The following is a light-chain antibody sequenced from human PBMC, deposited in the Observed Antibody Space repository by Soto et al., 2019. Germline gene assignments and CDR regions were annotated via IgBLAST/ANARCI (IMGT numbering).Light chain of an antibody. CDR3: QHRSNWPVLT. V-gene: IGKV3-11*01. CDR2: DAV. J-gene: IGKJ4*02. CDR1: QSVNNN. Sequence: EIVLTQSPATLSLSPGERATLSCRASQSVNNNVAWYQQRPGQPLRLLIYDAVFRPTGIPARFSGSGSGTDFTLSISSLESEDFAVYYCQHRSNWPVLTFGGGTKVDIK.